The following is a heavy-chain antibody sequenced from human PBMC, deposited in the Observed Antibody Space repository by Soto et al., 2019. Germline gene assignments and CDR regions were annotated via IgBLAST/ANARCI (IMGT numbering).Heavy chain of an antibody. CDR3: ARRGIVGAIDYYYGMDV. V-gene: IGHV5-51*01. J-gene: IGHJ6*02. CDR2: IYPGDSDT. D-gene: IGHD1-26*01. CDR1: GYSFTSYW. Sequence: PGESLKISCKGSGYSFTSYWIGWVRQMPGKGLEWMGIIYPGDSDTRYSPSFQGQVTISADKSISTAYLQWSSLKASDTAMYYCARRGIVGAIDYYYGMDVWGQGTTVTVSS.